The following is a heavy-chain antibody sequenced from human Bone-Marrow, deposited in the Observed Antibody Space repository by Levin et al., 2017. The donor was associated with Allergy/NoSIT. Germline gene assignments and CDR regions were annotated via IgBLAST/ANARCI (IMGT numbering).Heavy chain of an antibody. D-gene: IGHD5-12*01. V-gene: IGHV3-13*04. J-gene: IGHJ4*02. CDR3: ARSSGYFGSDFDY. CDR2: IGTTGDT. CDR1: GFTFSSYD. Sequence: ETLSLTCAASGFTFSSYDMQWVRQATGKGLEWVSGIGTTGDTHYADSVKGRFIISRENARNSLYLQMSGLRAGDTAVYYCARSSGYFGSDFDYWGQGTLVTVSS.